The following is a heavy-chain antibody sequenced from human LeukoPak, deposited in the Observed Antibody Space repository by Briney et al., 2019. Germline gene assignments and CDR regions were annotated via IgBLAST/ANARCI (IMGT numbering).Heavy chain of an antibody. CDR2: IYYSGST. V-gene: IGHV4-61*01. J-gene: IGHJ5*02. CDR3: AGSLAVLRFLSSGFDP. Sequence: SETLSLTCTVSGGSISSSSYYWSWIRQPPGKGLEWIGYIYYSGSTNYNPSLKSRVTISVDTSKNQFSLKLSSVTAADTAVYYCAGSLAVLRFLSSGFDPWGQGTLVTVSS. CDR1: GGSISSSSYY. D-gene: IGHD3-3*01.